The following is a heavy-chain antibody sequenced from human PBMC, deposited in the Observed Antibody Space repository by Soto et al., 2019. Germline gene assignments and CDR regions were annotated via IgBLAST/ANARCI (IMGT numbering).Heavy chain of an antibody. D-gene: IGHD3-3*01. CDR1: GYSFTSYW. CDR3: ARLYYDVWSGPIYGMDV. Sequence: PGESLKISCKGSGYSFTSYWIGWVRQMPGKGLEWMGIIYPGDSDTRYSPSFQGQVTISADKSISTAYLQWSSLKASDTAMYYCARLYYDVWSGPIYGMDVWGQGTTVTVSS. CDR2: IYPGDSDT. V-gene: IGHV5-51*01. J-gene: IGHJ6*02.